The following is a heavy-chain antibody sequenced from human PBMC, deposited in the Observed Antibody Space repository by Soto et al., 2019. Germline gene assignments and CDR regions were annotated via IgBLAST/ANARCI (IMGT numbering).Heavy chain of an antibody. Sequence: GGSLRLYCTGSGSGFVEYALSWVRQGPGKGLEWVGFIRTRDYGATTRYAASVKDRFTMSRDDSKNIVYLHMNSLKVEDTAMYYCTKGAVFGPFDPWGQGTQVTVS. CDR3: TKGAVFGPFDP. J-gene: IGHJ5*02. CDR1: GSGFVEYA. D-gene: IGHD3-16*01. CDR2: IRTRDYGATT. V-gene: IGHV3-49*04.